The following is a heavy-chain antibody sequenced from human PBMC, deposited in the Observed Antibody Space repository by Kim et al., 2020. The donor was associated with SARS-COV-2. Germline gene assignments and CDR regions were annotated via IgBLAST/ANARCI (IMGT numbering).Heavy chain of an antibody. D-gene: IGHD3-10*01. Sequence: GGSLRLSCAASGFTFSSYDMHWVRQATGKGLEWVSAIGTAGDTYYPGSVKGRFTISRENAKNSLYLQMNSLRAGDTAVYYCARSSPGTRNRDAFDIWGQGTMVTVSS. CDR1: GFTFSSYD. CDR2: IGTAGDT. V-gene: IGHV3-13*01. J-gene: IGHJ3*02. CDR3: ARSSPGTRNRDAFDI.